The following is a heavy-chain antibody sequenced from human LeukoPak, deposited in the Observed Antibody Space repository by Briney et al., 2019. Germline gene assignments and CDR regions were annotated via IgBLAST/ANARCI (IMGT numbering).Heavy chain of an antibody. D-gene: IGHD6-13*01. CDR1: GFTFSSYW. CDR2: IKQDGSEK. J-gene: IGHJ4*02. V-gene: IGHV3-7*01. Sequence: PGGSLRLSCAASGFTFSSYWMSWVRQAPGKGLEWVANIKQDGSEKYYVDSVKGRFTISRDNAKNSLYLQMNSLRAEDTAVYYCARDFSGEYSSSWYDYWGQGTLVTVSS. CDR3: ARDFSGEYSSSWYDY.